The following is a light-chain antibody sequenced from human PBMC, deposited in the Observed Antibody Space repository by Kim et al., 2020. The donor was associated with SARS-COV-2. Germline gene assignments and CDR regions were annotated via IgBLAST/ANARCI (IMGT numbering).Light chain of an antibody. V-gene: IGLV3-9*01. CDR1: NIGSKN. J-gene: IGLJ1*01. CDR3: QVWDSSTYV. Sequence: SYELTQPLSVSVALGQTARITCGGNNIGSKNVHWYQQKPGQAPVLVIYRDSNRPSGIPERFSGSNSVNTATLTISRAQAGDEADYYCQVWDSSTYVFGTGTKVTVL. CDR2: RDS.